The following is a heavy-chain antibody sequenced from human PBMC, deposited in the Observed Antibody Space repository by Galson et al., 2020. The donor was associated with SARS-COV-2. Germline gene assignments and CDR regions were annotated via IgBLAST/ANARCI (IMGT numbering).Heavy chain of an antibody. V-gene: IGHV2-70*11. Sequence: ESGPTLAKPTQTLTLTCTFSGFSLSTSGMCGSWIRQHPGKALDWLARIDRDDDKYYITSLKTSLTISKETSKNQVVLTMTNMDPVDTATYYCARSSGYSSSWFLGGGMDVWGQGTTVTVSS. CDR3: ARSSGYSSSWFLGGGMDV. J-gene: IGHJ6*02. CDR2: IDRDDDK. CDR1: GFSLSTSGMC. D-gene: IGHD6-13*01.